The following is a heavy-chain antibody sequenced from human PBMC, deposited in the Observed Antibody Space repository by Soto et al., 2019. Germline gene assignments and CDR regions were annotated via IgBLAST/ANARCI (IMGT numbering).Heavy chain of an antibody. CDR1: GFTFSSYA. CDR2: FNNNGGST. CDR3: ATTIAAAGGYYFNY. V-gene: IGHV3-64*01. J-gene: IGHJ4*02. Sequence: EVQLVESGGGLVQPGGSLRLSCAASGFTFSSYAMHWVRQAPGKGLEYVSTFNNNGGSTYYANSVKGRFTISRDNSKNTLYLQMGSLRAEDMAVYYCATTIAAAGGYYFNYWGQGTLVTVSS. D-gene: IGHD6-13*01.